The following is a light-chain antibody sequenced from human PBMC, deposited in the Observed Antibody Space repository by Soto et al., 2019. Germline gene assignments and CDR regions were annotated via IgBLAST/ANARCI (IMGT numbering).Light chain of an antibody. CDR1: QSLNSN. CDR2: GAS. V-gene: IGKV3-15*01. J-gene: IGKJ1*01. Sequence: EIILTQSPATLSESAGDRVTLSCRASQSLNSNLAWHQQKPGQAPRLLIYGASTRATGIPARFSGSGSGTEFTLTISSLQSEDFALYYRQQYNNWPRTFGQGTKVEIK. CDR3: QQYNNWPRT.